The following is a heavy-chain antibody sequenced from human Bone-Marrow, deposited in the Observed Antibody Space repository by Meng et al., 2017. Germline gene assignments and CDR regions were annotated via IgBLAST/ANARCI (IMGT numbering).Heavy chain of an antibody. V-gene: IGHV4-4*02. Sequence: GPHLGRPSGPLSPPCVVSGASVSSGYWWTWVRQPPSKGLEWIGEFHHSGTTNYNPSLRSRVTISVDTSKNQFSLRLTSVTAADTAVYYCAASPGWWRIDSWGQGTLVTVSS. CDR2: FHHSGTT. CDR3: AASPGWWRIDS. CDR1: GASVSSGYW. J-gene: IGHJ4*02. D-gene: IGHD6-19*01.